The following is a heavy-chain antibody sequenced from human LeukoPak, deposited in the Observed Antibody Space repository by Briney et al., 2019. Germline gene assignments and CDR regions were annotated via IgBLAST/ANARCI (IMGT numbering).Heavy chain of an antibody. D-gene: IGHD2-15*01. V-gene: IGHV1-18*01. J-gene: IGHJ3*02. Sequence: ASVKVSCKASGYTFSSYGISWVRQAPGQGLEWMGWISAYSGNTHYAQKLQGRVTMTTDTSTSTAYMELRSLRSDDTAVYYCARSVVVLEDAFDIWGQGTMVTVSS. CDR1: GYTFSSYG. CDR2: ISAYSGNT. CDR3: ARSVVVLEDAFDI.